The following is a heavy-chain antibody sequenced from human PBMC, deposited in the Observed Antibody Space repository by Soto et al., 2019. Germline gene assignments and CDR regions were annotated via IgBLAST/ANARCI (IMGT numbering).Heavy chain of an antibody. J-gene: IGHJ4*02. Sequence: GSLRLSCAASGFTFSSYGMHWVRQAPGKGLEWVAVISYDGSNKYYADSVKGRFTISRDNSKNTLYLQMNSLRAEDTAVYYCAKDGQYYYGSGSYPEFDYWGQGTLVTVSS. CDR3: AKDGQYYYGSGSYPEFDY. D-gene: IGHD3-10*01. V-gene: IGHV3-30*18. CDR2: ISYDGSNK. CDR1: GFTFSSYG.